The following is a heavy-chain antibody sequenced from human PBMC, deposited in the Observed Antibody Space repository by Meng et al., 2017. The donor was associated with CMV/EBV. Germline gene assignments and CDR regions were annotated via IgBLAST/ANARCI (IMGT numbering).Heavy chain of an antibody. CDR3: ASYNWNDGDYAFDI. V-gene: IGHV4-39*07. Sequence: GSLSLTCTVSGGSISSSSYYWGWIRQPPGKGLEWIGSIYYSGSTYYNPSLKSRVTISVDTSKNQFSLKLSSVTAADTAVYYCASYNWNDGDYAFDIWGQGTMVTVSS. J-gene: IGHJ3*02. CDR1: GGSISSSSYY. CDR2: IYYSGST. D-gene: IGHD1-20*01.